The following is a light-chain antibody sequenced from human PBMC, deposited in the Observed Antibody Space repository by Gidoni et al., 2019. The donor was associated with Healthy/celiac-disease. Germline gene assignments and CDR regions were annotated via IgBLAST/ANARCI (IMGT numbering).Light chain of an antibody. CDR1: QSISSY. J-gene: IGKJ2*01. CDR2: AAS. CDR3: QQSYSTPPYT. Sequence: QLTQSQSSLSASVGDRVTITCRASQSISSYLNWYQQKPGKAPKLLIYAASSLQSGVPSRFSGSGSGTDFTLTISSLQPEDVATYYCQQSYSTPPYTFGQGTKLEIK. V-gene: IGKV1-39*01.